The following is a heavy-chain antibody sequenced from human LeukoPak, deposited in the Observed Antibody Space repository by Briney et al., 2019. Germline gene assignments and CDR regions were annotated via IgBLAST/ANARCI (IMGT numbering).Heavy chain of an antibody. V-gene: IGHV3-48*01. CDR1: GFPLSSYR. Sequence: GGSLTLSCAASGFPLSSYRINWVRQAPGKGLEWVSYISSSGSAIYYVDSVKGRFTVSRENAKNSLFLQMNSPRAEDTAVYYCVRVKGSYFDYWGQGALVTVSS. D-gene: IGHD2-15*01. CDR2: ISSSGSAI. CDR3: VRVKGSYFDY. J-gene: IGHJ4*02.